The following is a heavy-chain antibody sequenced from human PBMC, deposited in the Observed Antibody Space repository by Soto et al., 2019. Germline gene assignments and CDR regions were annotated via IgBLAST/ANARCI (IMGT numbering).Heavy chain of an antibody. CDR2: VDNDGSTT. Sequence: EVQLVESGGGLVQPGGSLRLSCAASEFTFSSYWMHWVRQAPGKGLVWVSRVDNDGSTTRHADSVKGRFAISRDNAKNTLYLQMNSLRAEDTAVYYCARGVGDTAFAIWGQGTMVTVSS. CDR1: EFTFSSYW. J-gene: IGHJ3*02. V-gene: IGHV3-74*01. D-gene: IGHD1-26*01. CDR3: ARGVGDTAFAI.